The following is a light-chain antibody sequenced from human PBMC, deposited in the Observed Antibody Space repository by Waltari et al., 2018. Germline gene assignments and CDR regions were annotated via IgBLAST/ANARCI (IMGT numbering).Light chain of an antibody. J-gene: IGKJ4*01. CDR3: QELNTYPQSLT. Sequence: DIQLTQSPSFLSASIGDRVTITCRASQGISSYLAWYQQKPGKAPKLLIYAASTLQSVVPSRFSGSGSGTEFTLTISSLQPEDFATYYCQELNTYPQSLTFGGGTKVEI. V-gene: IGKV1-9*01. CDR2: AAS. CDR1: QGISSY.